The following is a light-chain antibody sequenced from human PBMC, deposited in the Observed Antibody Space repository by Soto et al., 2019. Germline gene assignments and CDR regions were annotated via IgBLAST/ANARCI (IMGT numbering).Light chain of an antibody. CDR3: QQLNTYPLFT. V-gene: IGKV1-9*01. CDR2: AAS. CDR1: QDISSY. J-gene: IGKJ3*01. Sequence: DIQLTQSPSFLSASVGDRVTITCRASQDISSYLAWYQQKPGKAPKLLIYAASTLQNGVPSRFSGSGSGTEFTLTISSLQPEDFATYYCQQLNTYPLFTFGPGTKEDIK.